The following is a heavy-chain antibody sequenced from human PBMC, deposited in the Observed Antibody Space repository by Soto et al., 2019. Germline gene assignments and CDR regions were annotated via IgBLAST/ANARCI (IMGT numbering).Heavy chain of an antibody. CDR1: GFTFSTYS. D-gene: IGHD3-22*01. V-gene: IGHV3-21*01. CDR2: INSSSSYI. J-gene: IGHJ6*02. Sequence: EVQLVESGGGLVKPGGSQRISCAASGFTFSTYSMNWVRQAPGKGLEWVSSINSSSSYIYYADSVKGRFTISRDNAKNSLYLQMNSLRAEDTAVYYCARYDSSGYYWPYYYYGMDVWGQGTTVTVSS. CDR3: ARYDSSGYYWPYYYYGMDV.